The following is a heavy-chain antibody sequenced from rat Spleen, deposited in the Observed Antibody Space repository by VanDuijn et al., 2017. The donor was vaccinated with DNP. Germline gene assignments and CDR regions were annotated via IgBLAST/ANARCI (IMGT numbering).Heavy chain of an antibody. J-gene: IGHJ2*01. V-gene: IGHV5S23*01. CDR2: ITNGGGST. Sequence: EVQLVESGGGLLQPGRSLKLSCAASGFTFSNYDMAWVRKAPTKGLEWVASITNGGGSTYYRDSVKVRFTISRDNAKTTLYLQMDSLRSEDTATYYCARQYYSPRVYLDYWGQGVVVTVSS. CDR1: GFTFSNYD. D-gene: IGHD1-1*01. CDR3: ARQYYSPRVYLDY.